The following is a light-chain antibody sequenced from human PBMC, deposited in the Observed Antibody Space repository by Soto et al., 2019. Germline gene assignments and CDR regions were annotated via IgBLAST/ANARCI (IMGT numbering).Light chain of an antibody. CDR2: DVN. J-gene: IGLJ1*01. V-gene: IGLV2-14*01. Sequence: QSALTQPASVSGSPGQSITISCTATSSDIGDYNYVSWFQQHPGKAPKLLIYDVNNRPSGVSIRFSGSKSANRASLTISGLQAEDEADYYCSSYVSSSTSFVFGTGTKLTVL. CDR1: SSDIGDYNY. CDR3: SSYVSSSTSFV.